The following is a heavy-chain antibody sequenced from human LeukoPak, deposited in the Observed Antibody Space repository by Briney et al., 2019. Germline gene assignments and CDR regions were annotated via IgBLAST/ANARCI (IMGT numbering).Heavy chain of an antibody. CDR1: GFTFTAHY. V-gene: IGHV3-72*01. D-gene: IGHD1-26*01. CDR3: ARDWATALDY. J-gene: IGHJ4*02. CDR2: ITNKPKSYST. Sequence: GGSLRLSCAASGFTFTAHYMDWVRQAPGKGLEWVGRITNKPKSYSTQYAASVKGRFTISRDDSKNSLYLQLNSLKLEDTAVYYCARDWATALDYWGQGTLVTVSS.